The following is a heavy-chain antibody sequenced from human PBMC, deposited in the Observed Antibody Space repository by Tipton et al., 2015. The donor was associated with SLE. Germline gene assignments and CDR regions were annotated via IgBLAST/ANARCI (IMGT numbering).Heavy chain of an antibody. Sequence: TLSLTCTVSGGSISSSSYYWGWIRQPPGKGLEWIGNLYYTGSTHYSPSLKSRVTISVDTSKNQFSLKVSSVTAADTAVYYCARDRSSGWYGEMDYWGQGTLVTVSS. D-gene: IGHD6-19*01. J-gene: IGHJ4*02. CDR3: ARDRSSGWYGEMDY. V-gene: IGHV4-39*07. CDR1: GGSISSSSYY. CDR2: LYYTGST.